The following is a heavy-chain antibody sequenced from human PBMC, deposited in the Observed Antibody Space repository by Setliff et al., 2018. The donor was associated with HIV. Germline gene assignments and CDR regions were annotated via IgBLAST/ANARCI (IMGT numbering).Heavy chain of an antibody. CDR1: LDSISSGYY. J-gene: IGHJ4*02. Sequence: SETLSLTCIVSLDSISSGYYWGWIRQPPGKGLEWIGSIYHSGSTYYNPSLKSRLTISVDTSKNEFSLKLSSVTAADTAVYYCARLMPNWDYFDYWGQGTQVTVSS. CDR2: IYHSGST. V-gene: IGHV4-38-2*02. CDR3: ARLMPNWDYFDY. D-gene: IGHD2-2*01.